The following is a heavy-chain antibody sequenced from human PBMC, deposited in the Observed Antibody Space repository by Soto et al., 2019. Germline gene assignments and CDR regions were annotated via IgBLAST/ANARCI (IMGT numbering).Heavy chain of an antibody. D-gene: IGHD3-22*01. CDR3: ARGGDSSGYYYY. J-gene: IGHJ4*02. V-gene: IGHV1-69*10. CDR2: IIPILGIA. Sequence: ASVNVSCKASGGTFSSYAISWVRQAPGQGLEWMGGIIPILGIANYAQKFQGRVTITADKSTSTAYMELSSLRSEDTAVYYCARGGDSSGYYYYWGQGTLVTVSS. CDR1: GGTFSSYA.